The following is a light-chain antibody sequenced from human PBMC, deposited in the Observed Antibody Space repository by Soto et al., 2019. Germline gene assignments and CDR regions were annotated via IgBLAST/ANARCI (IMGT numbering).Light chain of an antibody. J-gene: IGKJ3*01. CDR2: GAS. V-gene: IGKV3-20*01. CDR1: QSVSSN. Sequence: EIVITQTPATLSVSPGERATLSCRASQSVSSNLAWYQQKPGQAPRLLIYGASSRATGIPDRFSGSGSGTDFTLTISRLEPEDFAVYYCQQYGSSRGAFGPGTKVDIK. CDR3: QQYGSSRGA.